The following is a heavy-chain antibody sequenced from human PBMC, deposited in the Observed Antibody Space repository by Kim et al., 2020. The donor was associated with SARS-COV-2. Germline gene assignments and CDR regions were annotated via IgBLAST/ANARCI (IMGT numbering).Heavy chain of an antibody. CDR2: ISWNSGSI. V-gene: IGHV3-9*01. J-gene: IGHJ3*02. CDR1: GFTFDDYA. D-gene: IGHD3-22*01. Sequence: GGSLRLSCAASGFTFDDYAMHWVRQAPGKGLEWVSGISWNSGSIGYADSVKGRFTISRDNAKNSLYLQMNSLRAEDTALYYCAKDFGDSRFHAFDIWGQGTMVTVSS. CDR3: AKDFGDSRFHAFDI.